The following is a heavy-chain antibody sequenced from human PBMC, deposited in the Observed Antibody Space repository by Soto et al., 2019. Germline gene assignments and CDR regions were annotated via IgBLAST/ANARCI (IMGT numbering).Heavy chain of an antibody. Sequence: SQTLSLTCAISGDSVSSNSAAWNWIRQSPSGGLEWLGRTYYRSRWYNDYAVSVRSRITINPDTSENQFSLHLNSVTPEDTAVYYCVVTSSIQWYYMELWFQGTPVTVSS. CDR2: TYYRSRWYN. CDR3: VVTSSIQWYYMEL. J-gene: IGHJ6*03. V-gene: IGHV6-1*01. D-gene: IGHD4-4*01. CDR1: GDSVSSNSAA.